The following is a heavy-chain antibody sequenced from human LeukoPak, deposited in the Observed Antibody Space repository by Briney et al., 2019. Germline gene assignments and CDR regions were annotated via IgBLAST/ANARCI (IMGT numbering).Heavy chain of an antibody. CDR2: ISGSGGST. CDR3: AKESAYSSGWFDY. Sequence: LSLTCAVSGGSISSGGYSWSWIRQAPGKGLEWVSAISGSGGSTYYADSVKGRFTISRDNSKNTLYLQMNSLRAEDTAVYYCAKESAYSSGWFDYWGQGTLVTVSS. V-gene: IGHV3-23*01. CDR1: GGSISSGGYS. D-gene: IGHD6-19*01. J-gene: IGHJ4*02.